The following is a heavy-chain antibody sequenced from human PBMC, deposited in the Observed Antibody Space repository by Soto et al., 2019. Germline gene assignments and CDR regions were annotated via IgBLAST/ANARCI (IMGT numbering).Heavy chain of an antibody. CDR3: ARARRRMVREPGHLRKSWFDP. J-gene: IGHJ5*02. CDR1: GYTFTSYD. Sequence: ASVKVSCKASGYTFTSYDINWVRQATGQGLEWMGWMNPNSGNTGYAQKFQGRVTMTRNTSISTAYMELSSLRSEDTAVYYCARARRRMVREPGHLRKSWFDPWGQGTLVTVSS. V-gene: IGHV1-8*01. CDR2: MNPNSGNT. D-gene: IGHD3-10*01.